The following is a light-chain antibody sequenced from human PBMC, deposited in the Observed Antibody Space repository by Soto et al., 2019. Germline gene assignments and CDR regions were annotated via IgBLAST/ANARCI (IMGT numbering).Light chain of an antibody. J-gene: IGKJ2*02. V-gene: IGKV4-1*01. CDR2: LAS. CDR1: QSVLYSSNNKNY. Sequence: DIVMTQPPDSLAVSLGERATFNCKSSQSVLYSSNNKNYLAWYQQKPGQPPKLLIYLASTREAGVPDRFSGSGSGTDFTLTISSLLAEDVGVYYCQQYYSTPCTFGQGTKLEIK. CDR3: QQYYSTPCT.